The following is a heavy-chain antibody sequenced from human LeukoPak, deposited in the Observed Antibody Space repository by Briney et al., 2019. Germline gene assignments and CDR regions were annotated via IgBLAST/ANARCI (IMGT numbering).Heavy chain of an antibody. D-gene: IGHD5-24*01. J-gene: IGHJ4*02. CDR1: GGSFSGYY. Sequence: SETLSLTCAVYGGSFSGYYWSWIRQPPGKGLEWIGEINHSGSTNYNPSLKSRVTISVDTSKNRFSLKLSSVTAADTAVYYCARGRGGYNSFDYWGQGTLVTVSS. V-gene: IGHV4-34*01. CDR2: INHSGST. CDR3: ARGRGGYNSFDY.